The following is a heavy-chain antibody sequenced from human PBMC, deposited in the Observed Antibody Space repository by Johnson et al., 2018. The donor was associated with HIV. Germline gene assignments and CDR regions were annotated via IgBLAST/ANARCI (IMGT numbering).Heavy chain of an antibody. V-gene: IGHV3-33*03. J-gene: IGHJ3*02. CDR3: AKSSSATYYGDAFDM. CDR2: IRYDGSNK. D-gene: IGHD3-10*01. CDR1: GFTFSSYG. Sequence: QVQLVESGGGVVQPGRSLRLSCAASGFTFSSYGMHWVRQAPGKGLEWVAFIRYDGSNKYYAVSVKGRFTIPRDNAKNTLYLQMNSLRAEDTAVYYCAKSSSATYYGDAFDMWGQGTMVTVSS.